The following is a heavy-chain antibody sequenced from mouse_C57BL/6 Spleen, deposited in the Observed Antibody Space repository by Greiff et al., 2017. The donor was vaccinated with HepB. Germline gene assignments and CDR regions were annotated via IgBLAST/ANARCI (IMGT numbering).Heavy chain of an antibody. V-gene: IGHV1-85*01. J-gene: IGHJ2*01. CDR3: AREGVITTVVGDY. Sequence: VQLQQSGPELVKPGASVKLSCKASGYTFTSYDINWVKQRPGQGLEWIGWIYPRDGSTTYNEKFTGKATLTVDTSFSTAYMELHSLTSEDSAVYFSAREGVITTVVGDYWGQGTTLTVSS. CDR1: GYTFTSYD. D-gene: IGHD1-1*01. CDR2: IYPRDGST.